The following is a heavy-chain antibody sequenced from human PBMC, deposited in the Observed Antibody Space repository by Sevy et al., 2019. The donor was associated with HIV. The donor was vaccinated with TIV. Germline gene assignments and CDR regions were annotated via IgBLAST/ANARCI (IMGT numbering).Heavy chain of an antibody. CDR3: ARSRASDI. Sequence: SETLSLTCTVSGDSISSSSHYWGWIRQPPGKGLEWIGNIYYRGRTYYNPSLKNQANLSVDTSKNQLSLRLDSVTAADTAVYYCARSRASDIWGQGTMVTVSS. CDR1: GDSISSSSHY. CDR2: IYYRGRT. V-gene: IGHV4-39*01. J-gene: IGHJ3*02.